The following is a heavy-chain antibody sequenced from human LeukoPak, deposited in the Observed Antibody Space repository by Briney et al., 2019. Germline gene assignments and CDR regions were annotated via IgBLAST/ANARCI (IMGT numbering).Heavy chain of an antibody. CDR3: ARVTGYMIEDYFDY. J-gene: IGHJ4*02. Sequence: PSETLSLTCTVSGGSISSSTYFWGWIRQPPGKGLEWIGTIYYSGSTYYNPSLKSRVTISVDSSKNQFSLRLSSVTAADTAVYYCARVTGYMIEDYFDYWGQGTLVTVSS. V-gene: IGHV4-39*07. D-gene: IGHD3-22*01. CDR2: IYYSGST. CDR1: GGSISSSTYF.